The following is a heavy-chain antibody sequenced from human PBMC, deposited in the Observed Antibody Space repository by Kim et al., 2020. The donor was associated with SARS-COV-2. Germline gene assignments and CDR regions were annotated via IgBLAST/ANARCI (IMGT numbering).Heavy chain of an antibody. V-gene: IGHV3-30*07. Sequence: ASAVKSRFTISRDNSKNTLYLQMNSLRAEDTAVYYCARVDEYSSSWYSFDYWGQGTLVTVSS. J-gene: IGHJ4*02. D-gene: IGHD6-13*01. CDR3: ARVDEYSSSWYSFDY.